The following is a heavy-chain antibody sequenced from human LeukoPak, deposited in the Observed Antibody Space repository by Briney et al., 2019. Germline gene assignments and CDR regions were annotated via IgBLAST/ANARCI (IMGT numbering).Heavy chain of an antibody. V-gene: IGHV4-34*01. J-gene: IGHJ4*02. Sequence: SETLSLTCAVYGGSFSGYYWSWIRQPPGKGLEWIGEINHSGSTNYNPSLKSRVTISVDTSKNQFSLKLSSVTAADTAVYYCSRRGLVKYYYGSGSYLFDFWGQGTLVTVSS. CDR3: SRRGLVKYYYGSGSYLFDF. CDR2: INHSGST. D-gene: IGHD3-10*01. CDR1: GGSFSGYY.